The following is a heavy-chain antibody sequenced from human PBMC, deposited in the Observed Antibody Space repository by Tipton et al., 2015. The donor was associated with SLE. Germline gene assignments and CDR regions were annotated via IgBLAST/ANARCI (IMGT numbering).Heavy chain of an antibody. V-gene: IGHV4-59*01. CDR1: GGSISSYY. CDR3: ARGGFGVTMIVGDAFDI. J-gene: IGHJ3*02. D-gene: IGHD3-22*01. Sequence: TLSLTCTVSGGSISSYYWSWIRQPPGKGLEWIGYIYYRGSTNYTPSLKSRVTISVDTSKNQCSLKLSSVTAADTAVYYCARGGFGVTMIVGDAFDIWGQGTMVTVSS. CDR2: IYYRGST.